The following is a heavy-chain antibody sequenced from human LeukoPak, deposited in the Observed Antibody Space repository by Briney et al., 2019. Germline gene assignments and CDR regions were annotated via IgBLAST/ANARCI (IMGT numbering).Heavy chain of an antibody. CDR3: ARETSVVVTRWFDP. J-gene: IGHJ5*02. D-gene: IGHD2-15*01. CDR1: AYTFTSYA. V-gene: IGHV1-3*01. CDR2: INAVNVET. Sequence: ASVKVSCNAPAYTFTSYAMHWARHAPGQGLGWMGLINAVNVETKYSQKFQCRVTLTRDTSVSTAYMELSSLRAEDTAVYYCARETSVVVTRWFDPWGQGTLVTVSS.